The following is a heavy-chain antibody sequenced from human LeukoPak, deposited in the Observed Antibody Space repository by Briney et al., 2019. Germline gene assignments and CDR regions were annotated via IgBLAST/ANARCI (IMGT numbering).Heavy chain of an antibody. V-gene: IGHV3-48*01. CDR1: GFTFSNYS. CDR2: IIDSGKTV. Sequence: GGSLRLSCAVSGFTFSNYSMNWVRQTPGKGLKWIAYIIDSGKTVYYADSVKGRFTISRDNAKNSLYLQMNSLRAEDTAVYYCARADSTMVVWYFDYWGQGALVTVS. J-gene: IGHJ4*02. CDR3: ARADSTMVVWYFDY. D-gene: IGHD4/OR15-4a*01.